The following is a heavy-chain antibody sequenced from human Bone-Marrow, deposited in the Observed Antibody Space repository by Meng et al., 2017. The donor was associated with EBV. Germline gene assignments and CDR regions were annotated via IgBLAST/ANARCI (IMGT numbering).Heavy chain of an antibody. D-gene: IGHD6-6*01. CDR3: AKGDSSSD. CDR1: GFAFSSYA. J-gene: IGHJ4*02. CDR2: ISGSGGST. Sequence: VEAGGGLSQPRGSLSVSCAASGFAFSSYAMSWGRQAPGKGLDVVSAISGSGGSTYYADSVKGRFTISRDNSKNTLYLQMNSLRAEDTAVYYCAKGDSSSDWGQGTLVTVSS. V-gene: IGHV3-23*04.